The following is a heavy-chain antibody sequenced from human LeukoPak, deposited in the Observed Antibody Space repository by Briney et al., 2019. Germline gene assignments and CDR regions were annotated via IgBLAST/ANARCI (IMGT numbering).Heavy chain of an antibody. CDR1: GGSFSGFY. CDR2: INQTGKTNYNPSLT. Sequence: SETLSLTCAVDGGSFSGFYWTWIRQTPGKGLEWIGEINQTGKTNYNPSLTDYNPSLKSRVTISVDSSKNQLSLKVNSVTAADTGVYYCATGGYNSGWYTGSFDYWGQGTQVTVSS. J-gene: IGHJ4*02. V-gene: IGHV4-34*01. CDR3: ATGGYNSGWYTGSFDY. D-gene: IGHD6-19*01.